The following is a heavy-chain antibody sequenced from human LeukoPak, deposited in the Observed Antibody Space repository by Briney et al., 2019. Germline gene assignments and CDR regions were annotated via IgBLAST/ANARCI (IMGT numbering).Heavy chain of an antibody. J-gene: IGHJ4*02. V-gene: IGHV1-69*13. Sequence: ASVKVSCKASGGTFSSYTISWVRQAPGQGLEWMGGIIPIFGTANYAQKFQGRVTITADESTSTAYMELSSLRSEDTAVYYCARAVFGYYDILTGYCPLDYWGQGTLVTVSS. D-gene: IGHD3-9*01. CDR2: IIPIFGTA. CDR3: ARAVFGYYDILTGYCPLDY. CDR1: GGTFSSYT.